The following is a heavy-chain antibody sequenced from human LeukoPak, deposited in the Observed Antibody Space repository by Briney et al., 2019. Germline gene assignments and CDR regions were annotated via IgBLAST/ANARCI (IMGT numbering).Heavy chain of an antibody. Sequence: ASVKVSCKASGYTFTSYAMHWVRQAPGQRLEWMGWINAGNGNTKYSQKFQGRVTITRDTSASTAYMELSSLRSEDTAVYYCARSTAVAGIYYFDYRGQGTLVTVSS. V-gene: IGHV1-3*01. CDR3: ARSTAVAGIYYFDY. D-gene: IGHD6-19*01. CDR1: GYTFTSYA. J-gene: IGHJ4*02. CDR2: INAGNGNT.